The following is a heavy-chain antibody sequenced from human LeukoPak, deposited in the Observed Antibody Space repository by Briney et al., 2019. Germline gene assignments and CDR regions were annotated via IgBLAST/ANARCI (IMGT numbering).Heavy chain of an antibody. V-gene: IGHV3-64*01. CDR3: SGGRSWYLDY. Sequence: PGGSLRLSCAASGFTFITYPMHWVRQAPGKGLEYVSSITSNGVGTYYANSVKGRFTISRDNSKNTLYLELGSLRAEDMAVYCCSGGRSWYLDYWGQGNLVTVSS. CDR2: ITSNGVGT. D-gene: IGHD6-13*01. J-gene: IGHJ4*02. CDR1: GFTFITYP.